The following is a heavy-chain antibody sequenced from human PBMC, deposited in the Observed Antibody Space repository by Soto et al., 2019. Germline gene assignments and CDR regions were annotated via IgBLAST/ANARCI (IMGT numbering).Heavy chain of an antibody. CDR2: ISWNSGSI. D-gene: IGHD6-13*01. CDR1: GFTFDDYA. V-gene: IGHV3-9*01. Sequence: EVQLVESGGGLVQPGRSLRLSCAASGFTFDDYAMHWVRQAPGKGLEWVSGISWNSGSIGYADSVKGRFTISRDNAKNSLYLQMNSQVDEDTALYYCAKVYRGSSWCSFHYGDQGNLVTVSS. CDR3: AKVYRGSSWCSFHY. J-gene: IGHJ4*02.